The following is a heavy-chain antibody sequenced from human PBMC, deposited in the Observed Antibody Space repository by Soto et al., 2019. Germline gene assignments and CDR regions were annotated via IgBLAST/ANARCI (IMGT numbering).Heavy chain of an antibody. Sequence: QVQLVQSGPEVKKAGASVKVSCKASGYIFTNYGITWVRQAPGQGLEWMGWISANNGHTNYAQKFQGRVTMTTDTSTSTAYMELRSLRSDDTAVYYCARDVVGATSRKDYWGQGTLVTVSS. CDR1: GYIFTNYG. CDR3: ARDVVGATSRKDY. V-gene: IGHV1-18*01. CDR2: ISANNGHT. D-gene: IGHD1-26*01. J-gene: IGHJ4*02.